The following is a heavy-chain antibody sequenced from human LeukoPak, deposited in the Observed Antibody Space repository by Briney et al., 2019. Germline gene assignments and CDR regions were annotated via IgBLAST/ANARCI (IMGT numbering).Heavy chain of an antibody. D-gene: IGHD6-13*01. V-gene: IGHV3-48*04. CDR1: GFTFSSYW. Sequence: GSLRLSCAASGFTFSSYWMNWARQAPGKGLEWVSYISSSGSTIYYADSVKGRFTISRDNAKNSLYLQMNSLRAEDTAVYYCARVLYSSSWSYYYYYYGMGVWGQGTTVTVSS. CDR3: ARVLYSSSWSYYYYYYGMGV. J-gene: IGHJ6*02. CDR2: ISSSGSTI.